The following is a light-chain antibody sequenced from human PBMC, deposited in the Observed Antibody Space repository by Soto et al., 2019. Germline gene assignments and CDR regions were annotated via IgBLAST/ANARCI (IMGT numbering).Light chain of an antibody. CDR3: CLFAVTYTV. CDR2: EVS. V-gene: IGLV2-23*02. J-gene: IGLJ3*02. CDR1: SSDVGSYNL. Sequence: QSVLTQPASVSGSPGQSITISCTGTSSDVGSYNLVSWYQQHPGKAPKLMIYEVSKRPPGVPDRFSGSKSGNTASLTISGLQADDEADYYCCLFAVTYTVFGGGTQLTVL.